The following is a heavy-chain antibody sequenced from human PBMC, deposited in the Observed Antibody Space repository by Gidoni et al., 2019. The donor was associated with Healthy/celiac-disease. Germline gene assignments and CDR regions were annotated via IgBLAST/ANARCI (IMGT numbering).Heavy chain of an antibody. Sequence: QVQLVESGGGVVQPGRSLRLSCAASGFTFRSYGMHWVRQAPGKGLEWVAVIWYDGSNKYYADSVKGRFTISRDNSKNTLYLQMNSLRAEDTAVYYCARVSPDSSGYFDAFDIWGQGTMVTVSS. CDR1: GFTFRSYG. J-gene: IGHJ3*02. D-gene: IGHD3-22*01. CDR2: IWYDGSNK. CDR3: ARVSPDSSGYFDAFDI. V-gene: IGHV3-33*01.